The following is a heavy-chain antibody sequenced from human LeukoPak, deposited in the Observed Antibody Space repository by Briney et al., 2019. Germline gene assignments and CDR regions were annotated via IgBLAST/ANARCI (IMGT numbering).Heavy chain of an antibody. CDR3: ARAISSGWYSPGIDF. J-gene: IGHJ4*02. CDR1: GFTFSSYW. D-gene: IGHD6-19*01. Sequence: GGSLRLSCAASGFTFSSYWMYWVRQAPGKGLVWVSRINSDGSRTTYADSVKGRFTISRDNVENTLSLQMNSLRAEDTAVYYCARAISSGWYSPGIDFWGQGTLVTVSS. V-gene: IGHV3-74*03. CDR2: INSDGSRT.